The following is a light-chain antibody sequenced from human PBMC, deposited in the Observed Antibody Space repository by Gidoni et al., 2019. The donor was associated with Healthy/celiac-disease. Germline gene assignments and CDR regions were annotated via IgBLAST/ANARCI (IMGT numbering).Light chain of an antibody. CDR1: ALPKQY. V-gene: IGLV3-25*03. CDR3: QSADSSGTSYVVA. Sequence: SYELTQPPSVSVSPGQTARITCSGDALPKQYAYWYQQKPGQAPVLVIYKDSERPSGIPERFSGSSSGTTVTLTISGVQAEDEADYYCQSADSSGTSYVVAFGGGTKLTVL. J-gene: IGLJ2*01. CDR2: KDS.